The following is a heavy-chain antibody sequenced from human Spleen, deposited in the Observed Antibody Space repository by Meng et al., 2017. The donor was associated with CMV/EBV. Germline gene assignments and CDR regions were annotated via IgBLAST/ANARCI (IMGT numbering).Heavy chain of an antibody. J-gene: IGHJ5*02. D-gene: IGHD5-18*01. Sequence: GESLKISCVASGFTFSNYAMSWVRQAPGKGLEWVSVIYSGDSRTYYADSVKGRFTISRDNSKHMLYLQMNSLRVEDTAVYYCAKDDNGYTGEGGPWGQGTLVTVSS. CDR2: IYSGDSRT. CDR3: AKDDNGYTGEGGP. CDR1: GFTFSNYA. V-gene: IGHV3-23*03.